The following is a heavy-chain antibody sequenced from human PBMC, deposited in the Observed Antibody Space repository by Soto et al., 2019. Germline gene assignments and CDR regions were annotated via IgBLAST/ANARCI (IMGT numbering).Heavy chain of an antibody. CDR1: GYTFTSYY. CDR2: INPSGGST. Sequence: ASVKVSCKASGYTFTSYYMHWVRQAPGQGLEWMGIINPSGGSTSYAQKFQGRVTMTRDTSTSTVYMELSSLRSEDTAVYYCARDHRPTHVGPGWFDPWGQGTLVTVS. D-gene: IGHD6-6*01. V-gene: IGHV1-46*01. CDR3: ARDHRPTHVGPGWFDP. J-gene: IGHJ5*02.